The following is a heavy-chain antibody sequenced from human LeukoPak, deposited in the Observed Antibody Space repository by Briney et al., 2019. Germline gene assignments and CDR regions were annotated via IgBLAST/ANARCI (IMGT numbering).Heavy chain of an antibody. CDR1: GFTFSSSW. CDR2: IKEDGSEK. V-gene: IGHV3-7*01. CDR3: ATDVGAD. Sequence: GGSLRLSCAASGFTFSSSWMTWVRQTPGKGLEWVANIKEDGSEKYYVDSVKGRFTISRDNAKNSLYLQMNSLRAEDTALYYCATDVGADWGQGTLITVSS. J-gene: IGHJ4*02.